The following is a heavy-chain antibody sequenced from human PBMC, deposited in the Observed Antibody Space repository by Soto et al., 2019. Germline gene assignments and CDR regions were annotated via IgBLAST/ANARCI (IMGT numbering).Heavy chain of an antibody. CDR2: IHYGWST. V-gene: IGHV4-39*02. CDR3: ARFTPDLLHSNLWGGYYLSYFDY. D-gene: IGHD3-3*01. Sequence: QLQLRESGPGLVKPSETLSLTCSVSGGSISSSTYYWAWIRQPPGKGLEWIATIHYGWSTYYNPSLKRGATLTMDTPKNDSSLNLTSVIASDTAIYYCARFTPDLLHSNLWGGYYLSYFDYWGQGTLVSVSA. CDR1: GGSISSSTYY. J-gene: IGHJ4*02.